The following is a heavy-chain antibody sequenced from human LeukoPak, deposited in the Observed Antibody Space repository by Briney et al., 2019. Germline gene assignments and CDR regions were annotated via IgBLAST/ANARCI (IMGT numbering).Heavy chain of an antibody. CDR2: ISSSSSYI. CDR3: ASPSPGDYGDYFRAFDI. Sequence: GGSLRLSCAVSGFTFSSYSMNWVRQAPGKGLEWVSSISSSSSYIYYADSVKGQFTISRDNAKNSLYLQMNSLRAEDTAVYYCASPSPGDYGDYFRAFDIWGQGTMVTVSS. J-gene: IGHJ3*02. V-gene: IGHV3-21*01. D-gene: IGHD4-17*01. CDR1: GFTFSSYS.